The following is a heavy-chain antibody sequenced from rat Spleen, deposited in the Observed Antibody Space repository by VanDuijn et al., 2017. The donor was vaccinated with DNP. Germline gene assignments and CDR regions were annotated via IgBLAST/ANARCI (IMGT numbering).Heavy chain of an antibody. CDR1: GFILSNYG. V-gene: IGHV5-19*01. CDR3: ATSGYGYDGYPFAY. D-gene: IGHD1-12*03. Sequence: EVQLVESGGGLVQPGRSLKLSCAASGFILSNYGMHWIRQAPTKGLEWVASISPSGGSSYHRDSVKGRFAVSRDNAKSSLHLQMDSLRSEDTATYYCATSGYGYDGYPFAYWGQGTLVTVSS. J-gene: IGHJ3*01. CDR2: ISPSGGSS.